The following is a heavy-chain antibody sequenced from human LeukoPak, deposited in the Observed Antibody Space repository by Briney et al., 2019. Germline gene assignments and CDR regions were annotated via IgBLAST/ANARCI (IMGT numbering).Heavy chain of an antibody. CDR1: GFTFSSYS. J-gene: IGHJ3*02. CDR2: ISSSSSNI. CDR3: ARTTSMYSSSWSPSDAFDI. V-gene: IGHV3-21*01. D-gene: IGHD6-13*01. Sequence: PGGSLRLSCAASGFTFSSYSMNWVRQAPGKGLEWVSSISSSSSNIYYADSVKGRFTISRDNAKHSLYLQMNSLRAEDTAVYYCARTTSMYSSSWSPSDAFDIWGQGTMVTVSS.